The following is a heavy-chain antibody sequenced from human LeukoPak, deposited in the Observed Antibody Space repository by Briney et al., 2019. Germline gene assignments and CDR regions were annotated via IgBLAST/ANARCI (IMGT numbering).Heavy chain of an antibody. J-gene: IGHJ3*02. CDR2: INHSGST. CDR1: SGSFSGYY. V-gene: IGHV4-34*01. Sequence: SETLSLTCAVYSGSFSGYYWSWIRQPPGKGLEWIGEINHSGSTNYNPSLKSRVTISVDTSKNQFSLKLSSVTAADTAVYYCARDRGDDAFDIWGQGTMVTVSS. CDR3: ARDRGDDAFDI. D-gene: IGHD3-16*02.